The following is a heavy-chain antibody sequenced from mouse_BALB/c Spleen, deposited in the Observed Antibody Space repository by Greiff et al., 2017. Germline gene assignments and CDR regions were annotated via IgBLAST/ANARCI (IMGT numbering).Heavy chain of an antibody. CDR1: GYSITSDYA. CDR3: ARSDGCYVAMDY. D-gene: IGHD2-3*01. CDR2: ISYSGST. Sequence: EVHLVESGPGLVKPSQSLSLTCTVTGYSITSDYAWNWIRQFPGNKLEWMGYISYSGSTSYNPSLKSRISITRDTSKNQFFLQLNSVTTEDTATYYCARSDGCYVAMDYWGQGTSVTVSS. V-gene: IGHV3-2*02. J-gene: IGHJ4*01.